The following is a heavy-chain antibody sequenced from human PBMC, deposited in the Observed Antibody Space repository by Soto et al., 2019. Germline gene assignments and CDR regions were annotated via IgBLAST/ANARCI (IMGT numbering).Heavy chain of an antibody. CDR1: GYSFTSYW. D-gene: IGHD7-27*01. CDR2: IYPGDSDT. J-gene: IGHJ6*03. Sequence: GESLKISCKGSGYSFTSYWIGWVRQMPGKGLEWMGIIYPGDSDTRYSPSFQGQVTISADKSISTAYLQWSSLKASDTAMYYCARITGDQYYYYYYMDVWGKGTTVTVSS. V-gene: IGHV5-51*01. CDR3: ARITGDQYYYYYYMDV.